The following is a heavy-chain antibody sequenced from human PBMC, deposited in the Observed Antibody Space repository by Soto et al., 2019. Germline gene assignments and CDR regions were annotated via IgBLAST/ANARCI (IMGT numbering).Heavy chain of an antibody. CDR3: AREGVLLWFGELSTFDY. CDR1: GYTFTRYG. D-gene: IGHD3-10*01. CDR2: ISAYNGNT. V-gene: IGHV1-18*01. J-gene: IGHJ4*02. Sequence: QVPLVQSGAEVKKPGPSVKVSCKASGYTFTRYGISWVRQTPRQGLDWMGWISAYNGNTNYAQKLQGRVTMTTDTSPSTAYMELRSLRSDDTAVDYCAREGVLLWFGELSTFDYWGQGTLVTVSS.